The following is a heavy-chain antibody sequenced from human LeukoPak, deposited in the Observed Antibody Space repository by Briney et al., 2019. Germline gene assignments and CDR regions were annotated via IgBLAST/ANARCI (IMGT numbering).Heavy chain of an antibody. CDR3: ARDLGGSGWYFSFSAEPPYYFDY. CDR2: ISYDGSNK. V-gene: IGHV3-30*03. Sequence: GGSLRLSCAASGFTFSSYGMHWVRQAPGKGLEWVAVISYDGSNKYYADSVKGRFTISRDNSKNTLYLQMNSLRAEDTAVYYCARDLGGSGWYFSFSAEPPYYFDYWGQGTLVTVSS. D-gene: IGHD6-19*01. J-gene: IGHJ4*02. CDR1: GFTFSSYG.